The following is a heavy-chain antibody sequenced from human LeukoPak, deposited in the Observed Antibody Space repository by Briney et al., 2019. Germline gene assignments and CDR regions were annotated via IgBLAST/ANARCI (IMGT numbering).Heavy chain of an antibody. J-gene: IGHJ6*02. CDR2: ISGSGGAGT. V-gene: IGHV3-23*01. CDR1: GFTFSSYA. D-gene: IGHD1-26*01. CDR3: VKDRGGSPFYGMDV. Sequence: GGSLRLSCAGSGFTFSSYAVSWVRQAPGKGLEWVSTISGSGGAGTYYADSVKGRFTVSRDNSRNTLYLPMNSLRAEDTAVYYCVKDRGGSPFYGMDVWGQGTTVTVSS.